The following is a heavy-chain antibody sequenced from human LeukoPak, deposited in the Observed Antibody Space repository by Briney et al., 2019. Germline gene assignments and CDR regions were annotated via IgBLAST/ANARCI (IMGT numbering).Heavy chain of an antibody. Sequence: GGELRLSGASSGIKLRLDRMSWARPPAGPGVECVGNLKQDGSEKYYVDSIKGRFTISRDNAKNSLYLQVNSLRAEDTAVYSCASTWNYLYFDYWGQGTLVTVSS. V-gene: IGHV3-7*01. CDR2: LKQDGSEK. D-gene: IGHD1-7*01. J-gene: IGHJ4*02. CDR3: ASTWNYLYFDY. CDR1: GIKLRLDR.